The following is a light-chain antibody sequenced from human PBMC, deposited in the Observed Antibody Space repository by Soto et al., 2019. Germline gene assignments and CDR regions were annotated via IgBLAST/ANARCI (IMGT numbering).Light chain of an antibody. CDR3: SSYTSSSTV. J-gene: IGLJ1*01. CDR1: SSDVGGYNY. V-gene: IGLV2-14*01. Sequence: SALTQPASVSGSPGQSITISCTGTSSDVGGYNYVSWYQQHPGKAPKLMIYDVSNRPSGVSNRFSGSKSGNTASLTISGLQDEDEADYYCSSYTSSSTVFGTGTKLTVL. CDR2: DVS.